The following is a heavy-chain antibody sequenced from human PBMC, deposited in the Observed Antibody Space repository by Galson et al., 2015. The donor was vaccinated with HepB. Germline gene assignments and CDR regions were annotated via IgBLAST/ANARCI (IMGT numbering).Heavy chain of an antibody. Sequence: SLRLSCAASGFTFGTYGMHWVRQAPGKGLERVAVISYDGSNKYYADSVKGRFTISRDNSKNTLYLQMNSLRAEDTAVYYCAKGFLGGKYDGECFDYWGQGTLVTVSS. D-gene: IGHD1-26*01. V-gene: IGHV3-30*18. J-gene: IGHJ4*02. CDR3: AKGFLGGKYDGECFDY. CDR1: GFTFGTYG. CDR2: ISYDGSNK.